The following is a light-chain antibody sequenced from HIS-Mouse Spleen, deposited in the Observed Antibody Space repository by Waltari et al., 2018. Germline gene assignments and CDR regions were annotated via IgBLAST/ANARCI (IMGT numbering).Light chain of an antibody. Sequence: SYELTQPPSVSVYPGQTARITCAGDAFPKQYAYWYLQKSGQAPVLVIYEDSKRPSGIPERFSGSSSGTMATLTISGAQVEDEADYYCYSTDSSGNHRVFGGGTKLTVL. J-gene: IGLJ2*01. CDR3: YSTDSSGNHRV. V-gene: IGLV3-10*01. CDR2: EDS. CDR1: AFPKQY.